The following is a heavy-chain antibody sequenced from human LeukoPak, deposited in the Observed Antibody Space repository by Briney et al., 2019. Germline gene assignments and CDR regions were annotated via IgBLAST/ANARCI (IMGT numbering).Heavy chain of an antibody. Sequence: PGVSLRLSCAASGFRFSNFAMSWVRQAPGKGLEWVSLIIGSSGDTLYADSVKGRFTISRDNSKNRLYLQMNSLRAEDTALYYCAKGAYDYIEMGYFDDWGQGTLVTVSS. CDR3: AKGAYDYIEMGYFDD. V-gene: IGHV3-23*01. CDR1: GFRFSNFA. D-gene: IGHD5-12*01. J-gene: IGHJ4*02. CDR2: IIGSSGDT.